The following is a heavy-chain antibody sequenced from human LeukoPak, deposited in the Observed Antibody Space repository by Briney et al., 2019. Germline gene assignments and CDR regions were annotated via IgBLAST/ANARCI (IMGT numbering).Heavy chain of an antibody. J-gene: IGHJ4*02. V-gene: IGHV4-38-2*02. CDR2: IYYSGST. CDR1: GYSISSGYY. Sequence: SETLSLTCTVSGYSISSGYYWGWIRQPPGKGLEWIGSIYYSGSTYYNPSLKSRVTISVDTSKNQFSLKLSSVTAADTAVYYCARSSYGRGLANFDYWGQGTPVTVSS. D-gene: IGHD5-18*01. CDR3: ARSSYGRGLANFDY.